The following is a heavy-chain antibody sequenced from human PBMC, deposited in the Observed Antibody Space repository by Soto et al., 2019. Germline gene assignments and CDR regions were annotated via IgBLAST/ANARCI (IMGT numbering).Heavy chain of an antibody. CDR2: IYNDGST. J-gene: IGHJ4*02. D-gene: IGHD6-6*01. CDR3: ARGGSTWPWDY. V-gene: IGHV3-66*01. Sequence: EVRVVESGGGLVQPGGSLRLSCAVSGFTVSSNYMSWVRQAPGKGLEWVSVIYNDGSTYYADPVKGRFTISRDKSKNTLYLQMNSLTADDTAVYYCARGGSTWPWDYWGQGTLVTVSS. CDR1: GFTVSSNY.